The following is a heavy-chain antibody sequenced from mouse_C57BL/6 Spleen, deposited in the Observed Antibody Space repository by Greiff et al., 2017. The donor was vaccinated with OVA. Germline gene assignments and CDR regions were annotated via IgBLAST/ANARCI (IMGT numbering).Heavy chain of an antibody. CDR3: ADGSHY. D-gene: IGHD1-1*01. CDR2: IYPGDGDT. J-gene: IGHJ2*01. CDR1: GYAFSSSW. Sequence: VQLQQSGPELVKPGASVKISCKASGYAFSSSWMNWVKQRPGKGLEWIGRIYPGDGDTNYNGKFKGKATLTADKSSSTAYMQHSSLTSEDSAVYFCADGSHYWGQGTTLTVSS. V-gene: IGHV1-82*01.